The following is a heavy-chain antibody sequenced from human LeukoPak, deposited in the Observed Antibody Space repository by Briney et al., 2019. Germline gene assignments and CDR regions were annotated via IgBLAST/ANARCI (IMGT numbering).Heavy chain of an antibody. Sequence: SETLSLTCTVSGDSISSYYWSWIRQPPGKGLEWIGYIYYSGSTNYNPSLKSRVTISVDTSKNQFSLKLSSVTAADTAVYYCARDSSGYYHLDYWGQGTLVTVSS. CDR2: IYYSGST. V-gene: IGHV4-59*01. CDR1: GDSISSYY. CDR3: ARDSSGYYHLDY. D-gene: IGHD3-22*01. J-gene: IGHJ4*02.